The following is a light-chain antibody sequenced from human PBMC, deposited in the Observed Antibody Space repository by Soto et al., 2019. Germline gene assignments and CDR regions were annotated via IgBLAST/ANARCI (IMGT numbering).Light chain of an antibody. J-gene: IGKJ4*01. Sequence: EIVLTQSPATLSLSPGERATLSCRASQSVSTCLAWYQQKPGQAPRLLIYDASNRATGIPARFSGSGSGTDFTLTVSNLESEGFAVYYCQQCNNWPLTFGGGTKVDIK. CDR2: DAS. V-gene: IGKV3-11*01. CDR1: QSVSTC. CDR3: QQCNNWPLT.